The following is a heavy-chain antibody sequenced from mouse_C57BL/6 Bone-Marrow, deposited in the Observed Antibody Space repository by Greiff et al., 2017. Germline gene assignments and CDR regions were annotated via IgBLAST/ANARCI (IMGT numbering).Heavy chain of an antibody. CDR1: GFTFSDYG. CDR3: ARRGLRDYFDY. Sequence: EVKLMESGGGLVQPGGSLKLSCAASGFTFSDYGMAWVRQAPRKGPEWVAFISNLAYSIYYADTVTGRFTISRENAKNTLYLEMSSLRSEDTAMYYCARRGLRDYFDYWGQGTTLTVSS. J-gene: IGHJ2*01. V-gene: IGHV5-15*01. CDR2: ISNLAYSI. D-gene: IGHD2-4*01.